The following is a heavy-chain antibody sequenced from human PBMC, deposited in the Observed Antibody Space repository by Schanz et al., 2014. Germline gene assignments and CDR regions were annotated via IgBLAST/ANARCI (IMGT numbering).Heavy chain of an antibody. CDR3: ARGGFGEVSYFDY. Sequence: EVQLLESGGGLVQPGGSLRLSCAASGFTFRGYAMSWVRQAPGRGLEWVSIISGSGGNTYYADAVRGRFTISRDNAKNSLYLQMTSLRPEDTAVYYCARGGFGEVSYFDYWGQGTLVTVSS. J-gene: IGHJ4*02. D-gene: IGHD3-10*01. V-gene: IGHV3-23*01. CDR2: ISGSGGNT. CDR1: GFTFRGYA.